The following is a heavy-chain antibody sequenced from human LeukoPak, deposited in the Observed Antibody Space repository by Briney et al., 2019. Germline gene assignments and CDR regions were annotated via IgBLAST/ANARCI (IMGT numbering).Heavy chain of an antibody. CDR3: ARTWGSYRSGDY. CDR2: INPNSGGT. CDR1: GYTFTGYY. Sequence: ASVKVSCKASGYTFTGYYMHWVRQAPGQGLEWMGWINPNSGGTNYAQKFQGRVTMTRDTSISTAYMELSRLRSDDTAVYYCARTWGSYRSGDYWGLGTLVTVSS. D-gene: IGHD3-16*02. V-gene: IGHV1-2*02. J-gene: IGHJ4*02.